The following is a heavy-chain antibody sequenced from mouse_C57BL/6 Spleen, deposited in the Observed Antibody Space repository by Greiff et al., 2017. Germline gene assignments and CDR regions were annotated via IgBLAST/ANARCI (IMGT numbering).Heavy chain of an antibody. D-gene: IGHD1-1*01. Sequence: QVQLQQSGAELVRPGASVTLSCKASGYTFTDYEMHWVKQTPVHGLEWIGAIDPETGGTAYNQKFKGKAILTADKSSSTAYMELRSLTSEDSAVYYGPIITTVVAPFDVWGTGTTVTVSS. CDR2: IDPETGGT. V-gene: IGHV1-15*01. J-gene: IGHJ1*03. CDR3: PIITTVVAPFDV. CDR1: GYTFTDYE.